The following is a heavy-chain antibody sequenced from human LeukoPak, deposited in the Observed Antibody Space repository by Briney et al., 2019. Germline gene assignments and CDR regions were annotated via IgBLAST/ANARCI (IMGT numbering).Heavy chain of an antibody. CDR1: GDSIDSYY. CDR2: IYYRGPT. J-gene: IGHJ4*02. Sequence: SDTLSLTCTVSGDSIDSYYWSWIRQPPGKGLEWIGYIYYRGPTSYNPFLNSRVTISVDTSKNQFSLKLNSVTAADTAVYYCARLPRYGGYDHFDYWGQGILVIVSS. V-gene: IGHV4-59*07. CDR3: ARLPRYGGYDHFDY. D-gene: IGHD5-12*01.